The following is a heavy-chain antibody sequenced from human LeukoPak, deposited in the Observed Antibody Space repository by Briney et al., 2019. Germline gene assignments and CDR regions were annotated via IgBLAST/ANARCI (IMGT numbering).Heavy chain of an antibody. V-gene: IGHV3-7*01. CDR2: IKQDGSDK. Sequence: GGSLRLSCAASGFTFSNFWMSWVRQAPGKGLEWVANIKQDGSDKYYVDSVKGRFTISRDNAKNSLHLQMNSLRAEDTAVYYCASPNYYGSGPFDLWGRGTLVTVSS. CDR3: ASPNYYGSGPFDL. CDR1: GFTFSNFW. D-gene: IGHD3-10*01. J-gene: IGHJ2*01.